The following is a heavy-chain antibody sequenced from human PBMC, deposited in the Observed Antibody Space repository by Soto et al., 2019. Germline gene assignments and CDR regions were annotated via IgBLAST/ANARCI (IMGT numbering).Heavy chain of an antibody. Sequence: GASVKVSCKASGYTFTSYDINWVRQATGQGLEWMGWMNPNSGNTGYAQKFQGRVTMTRNTSISTAYMELSSLRSEDTAVYYCARWGSYLYYVSGNMKAFDIWGQGTMVTVSS. CDR2: MNPNSGNT. J-gene: IGHJ3*02. D-gene: IGHD3-10*01. CDR3: ARWGSYLYYVSGNMKAFDI. CDR1: GYTFTSYD. V-gene: IGHV1-8*01.